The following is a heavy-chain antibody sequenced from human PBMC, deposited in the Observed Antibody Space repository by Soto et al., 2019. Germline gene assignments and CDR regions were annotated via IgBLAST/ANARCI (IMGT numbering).Heavy chain of an antibody. V-gene: IGHV1-69*13. J-gene: IGHJ4*02. D-gene: IGHD3-22*01. Sequence: SVKVSCKASGGTFSSYAISWVRQAPGQGLEWMGGIIPIFGTANYAQKFQGRVTITADESTSTAYMELSSLRSEDTAVYYCARERHAETYYHDSSGYSPAAFDYWGQGTLVTVSS. CDR2: IIPIFGTA. CDR1: GGTFSSYA. CDR3: ARERHAETYYHDSSGYSPAAFDY.